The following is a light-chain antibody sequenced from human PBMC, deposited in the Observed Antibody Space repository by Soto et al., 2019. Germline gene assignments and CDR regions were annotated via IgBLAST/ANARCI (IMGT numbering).Light chain of an antibody. CDR1: SGSIASNY. J-gene: IGLJ2*01. V-gene: IGLV6-57*02. CDR3: QSYDSSNHVV. CDR2: EDN. Sequence: NFMLTQPHSVSESPGKTVTISCTGSSGSIASNYVQWYQQRPCSAPTTVIYEDNQRPSGVPDRFSGSIDSSSNSASLTISGLRTEDEADYYCQSYDSSNHVVFGGGTKVTVL.